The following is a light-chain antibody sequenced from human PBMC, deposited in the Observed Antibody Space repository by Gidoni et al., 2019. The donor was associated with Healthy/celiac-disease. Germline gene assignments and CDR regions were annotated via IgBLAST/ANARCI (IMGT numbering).Light chain of an antibody. CDR1: QSISSY. CDR3: QQSYSTPYT. Sequence: DIQMLQSPSSLSASVGDRVNITCRASQSISSYLNWYQQKPGKAPKLLIYAASSLQSGVPSRFSGSGSGTDFTLTISSLQPEDFATYYCQQSYSTPYTFGQGTKLEIK. J-gene: IGKJ2*01. V-gene: IGKV1-39*01. CDR2: AAS.